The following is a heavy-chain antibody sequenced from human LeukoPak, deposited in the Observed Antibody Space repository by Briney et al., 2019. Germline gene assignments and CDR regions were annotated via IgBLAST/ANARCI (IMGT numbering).Heavy chain of an antibody. J-gene: IGHJ3*02. Sequence: ASVKVSCKASGYTFTGYYMHWVRQAPGQGLEWMGWINPNSGGTNYAQKFQGRVTMTRDTSISTAYMELSRLRSDDTAVYYCAGLSIAAPADAFDIWGQGTMVTVSS. V-gene: IGHV1-2*02. CDR1: GYTFTGYY. CDR3: AGLSIAAPADAFDI. D-gene: IGHD6-25*01. CDR2: INPNSGGT.